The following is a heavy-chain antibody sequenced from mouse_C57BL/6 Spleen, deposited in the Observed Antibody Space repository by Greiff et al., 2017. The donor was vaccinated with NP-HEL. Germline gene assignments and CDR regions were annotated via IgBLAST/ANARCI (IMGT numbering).Heavy chain of an antibody. J-gene: IGHJ2*01. V-gene: IGHV1-63*01. CDR1: GYTFTNYW. CDR2: IYPGGGYT. CDR3: ARSGVRSFDY. Sequence: VQLQQSGAELVRPGTSVKMSCKASGYTFTNYWIGWAKQRPGHGLEWIGDIYPGGGYTNYNEKFKGKATLTADKSSSTAYMQFSSLTSEDSAIYYCARSGVRSFDYWGQGTTLTVSS. D-gene: IGHD2-14*01.